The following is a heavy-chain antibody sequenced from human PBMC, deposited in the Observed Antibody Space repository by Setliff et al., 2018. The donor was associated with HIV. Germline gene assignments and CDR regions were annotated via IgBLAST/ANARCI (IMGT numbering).Heavy chain of an antibody. Sequence: GGSLRLSCAASGFTFSNYVINWVRQAPGKGLEWISGISGSGVNSYYADSVKGRFTISRDNSKNTVYLQMNSLRAEDTAVYYCAKTSNTGYLFCSDYWGQGTLGTSPQ. CDR1: GFTFSNYV. CDR2: ISGSGVNS. D-gene: IGHD3-9*01. J-gene: IGHJ4*02. V-gene: IGHV3-23*01. CDR3: AKTSNTGYLFCSDY.